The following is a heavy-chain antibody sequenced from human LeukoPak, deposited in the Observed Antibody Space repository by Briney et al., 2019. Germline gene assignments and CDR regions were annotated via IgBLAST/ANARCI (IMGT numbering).Heavy chain of an antibody. CDR2: IDNNGDNT. CDR3: VRCSGGSCYQPLDY. J-gene: IGHJ4*02. D-gene: IGHD2-15*01. V-gene: IGHV3-64D*06. CDR1: GFTVSSNY. Sequence: GGSLRLSCAASGFTVSSNYMGWVRQAPGKGLEYVSAIDNNGDNTYYADSVKGRFTISRDNSKNTLYLQLSSLRAEDTAVYYCVRCSGGSCYQPLDYWGQGTLVTVSS.